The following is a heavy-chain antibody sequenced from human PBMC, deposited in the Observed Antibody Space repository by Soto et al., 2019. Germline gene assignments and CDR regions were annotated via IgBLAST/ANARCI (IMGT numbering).Heavy chain of an antibody. CDR2: IWYDGSNK. J-gene: IGHJ3*02. V-gene: IGHV3-33*01. D-gene: IGHD2-15*01. Sequence: QVQLVESGGGVVQPGRSLRLSCAASGFTFSSYGMHWVRQAPGKGLEWVAVIWYDGSNKYYADSVKGRFTISRDNSKNTXCLQMNSLRAEDTAVYYCARGGYCSGGSCYSYAFDIWGQGTMVTVSS. CDR3: ARGGYCSGGSCYSYAFDI. CDR1: GFTFSSYG.